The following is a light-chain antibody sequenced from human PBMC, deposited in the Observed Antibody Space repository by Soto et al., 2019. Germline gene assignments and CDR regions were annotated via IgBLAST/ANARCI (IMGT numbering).Light chain of an antibody. Sequence: EMVLTQSPGTLSLSPGEGATLSGRASQRVTSSFLAWHQHKPGQAPRLHIYSASSRATGIPDRFSGSGAGTDFTLTISRLEPEDFSVSYCQHYSSSPYTFGQGTRLAIK. V-gene: IGKV3-20*01. CDR2: SAS. J-gene: IGKJ5*01. CDR3: QHYSSSPYT. CDR1: QRVTSSF.